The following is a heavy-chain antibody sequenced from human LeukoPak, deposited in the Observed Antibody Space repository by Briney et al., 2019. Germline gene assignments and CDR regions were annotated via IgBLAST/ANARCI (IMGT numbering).Heavy chain of an antibody. CDR1: GGSISSYY. J-gene: IGHJ4*02. Sequence: SETLSLTCTVSGGSISSYYWSWIRRPPGKGLEWIGYIYYSGSTNYNPSLKSRVTISVDTSKNQFSLKLSSVTAADTAVYYCARARYYFGYWGQGTLVTVSS. CDR2: IYYSGST. CDR3: ARARYYFGY. V-gene: IGHV4-59*01.